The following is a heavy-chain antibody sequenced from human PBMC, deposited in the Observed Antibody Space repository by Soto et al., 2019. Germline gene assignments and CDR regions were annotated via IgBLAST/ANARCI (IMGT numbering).Heavy chain of an antibody. CDR1: GFTFTDYA. CDR3: AKDGKNSNGWWAAFEI. CDR2: ISGSGANT. D-gene: IGHD6-19*01. V-gene: IGHV3-23*01. Sequence: EVQVLESGGGLVQPGGSLRLSCAASGFTFTDYAMNWVRQAPGKGLEWVSTISGSGANTYYAASVRGRFTISRDNSKNTLSLQMSSLRAEDTAVYYCAKDGKNSNGWWAAFEIWGHGTVVTVS. J-gene: IGHJ3*02.